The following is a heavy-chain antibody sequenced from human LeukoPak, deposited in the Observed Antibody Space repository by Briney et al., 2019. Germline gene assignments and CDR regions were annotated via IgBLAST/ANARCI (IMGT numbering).Heavy chain of an antibody. J-gene: IGHJ4*02. CDR2: IHYSGST. CDR3: ARGRYSYGNAFDY. CDR1: GGSISSNTYY. V-gene: IGHV4-39*07. D-gene: IGHD5-18*01. Sequence: PSETLSLTCSVSGGSISSNTYYWGWIRQTPGKGLEWIGSIHYSGSTYYNPSLKSRVTISVDTSKNQFSLNLISVTAAGMAVYYCARGRYSYGNAFDYWGQGTLVTVSS.